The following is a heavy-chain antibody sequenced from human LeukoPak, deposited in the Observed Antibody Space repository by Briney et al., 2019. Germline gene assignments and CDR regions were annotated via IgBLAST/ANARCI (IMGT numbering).Heavy chain of an antibody. CDR2: INTNAGNP. D-gene: IGHD4-11*01. Sequence: ASVKVSCKASGYTFTSYAMNWVRQAPGQGLEWMGWINTNAGNPTYAQGFTGRFVFSLDTSVNTAYLQISSLKTEDTAVYYCARDPRGGYSNLYPWGQGTLVTVSS. J-gene: IGHJ5*02. V-gene: IGHV7-4-1*02. CDR3: ARDPRGGYSNLYP. CDR1: GYTFTSYA.